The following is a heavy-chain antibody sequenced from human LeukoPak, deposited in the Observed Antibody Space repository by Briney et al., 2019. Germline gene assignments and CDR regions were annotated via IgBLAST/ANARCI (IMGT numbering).Heavy chain of an antibody. V-gene: IGHV4-59*01. CDR1: GASISAYY. J-gene: IGHJ6*02. Sequence: ASETLSLTCSVSGASISAYYWSWIRQPPGKGLEWIGYIHYSGTINYNPSLMGRVTISVDSSKNQFSLRLSSVTAADTAVYFCARGHKGLEVWGQGATVTVSS. CDR2: IHYSGTI. CDR3: ARGHKGLEV.